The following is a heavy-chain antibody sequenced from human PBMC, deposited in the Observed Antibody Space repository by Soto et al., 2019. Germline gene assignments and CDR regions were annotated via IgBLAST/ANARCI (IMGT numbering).Heavy chain of an antibody. CDR3: ARPPTPSYYDSSGPTPLYFQH. D-gene: IGHD3-22*01. CDR2: FDPEDGET. Sequence: GASVKVSCKVSGYTLTELSMHWVRQSPGKGLEWMGGFDPEDGETIYAQKFQGRVTMTEDTSTDTAYMELSSLRSEDTAVYYCARPPTPSYYDSSGPTPLYFQHWGQGTLVTVSS. CDR1: GYTLTELS. J-gene: IGHJ1*01. V-gene: IGHV1-24*01.